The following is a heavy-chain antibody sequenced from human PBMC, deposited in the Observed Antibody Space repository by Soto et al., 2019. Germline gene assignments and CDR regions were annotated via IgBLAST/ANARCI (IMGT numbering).Heavy chain of an antibody. V-gene: IGHV3-23*01. CDR1: GFTFSSHA. J-gene: IGHJ6*01. Sequence: GGSLRLSCTASGFTFSSHAMTWVRQAPGKGLEWVSGLSDSGGSTYYADSVKGRFTISRDNSKNTLYLQMNSLRAEDTALYYCAKGRSYYYYYGVDVWGQGTTVTVSS. CDR2: LSDSGGST. CDR3: AKGRSYYYYYGVDV.